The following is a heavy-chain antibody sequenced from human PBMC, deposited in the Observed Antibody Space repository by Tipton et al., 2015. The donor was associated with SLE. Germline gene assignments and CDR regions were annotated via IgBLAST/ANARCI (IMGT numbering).Heavy chain of an antibody. J-gene: IGHJ4*02. CDR3: VRGNYGDY. V-gene: IGHV3-48*03. CDR2: ISPTDGTI. Sequence: QLVQSGGGLVKPGGSLRLTCAASGFTFRSHDMNWVRRAPGKGLEWVSNISPTDGTIYYADSVRGRFTISRDNAKNSLYLEMTSLRAEDTAVYYCVRGNYGDYWGQGTLITVSS. D-gene: IGHD1-7*01. CDR1: GFTFRSHD.